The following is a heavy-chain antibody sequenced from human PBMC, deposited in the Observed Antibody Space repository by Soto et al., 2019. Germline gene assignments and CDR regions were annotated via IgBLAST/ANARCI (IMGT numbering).Heavy chain of an antibody. D-gene: IGHD6-13*01. CDR3: ARDLRSSDP. CDR1: GFTFSSQS. Sequence: PGGSLRLSCAASGFTFSSQSMNWVRQAPGKGLEWVSFISPSSSTIYYAGPVKGRFSISRDNAKNSLYLQMNSLRDEDTAMYYCARDLRSSDPWGQGTLVTVSS. CDR2: ISPSSSTI. J-gene: IGHJ5*02. V-gene: IGHV3-48*02.